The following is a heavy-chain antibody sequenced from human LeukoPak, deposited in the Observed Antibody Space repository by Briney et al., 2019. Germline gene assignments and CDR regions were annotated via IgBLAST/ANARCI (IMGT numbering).Heavy chain of an antibody. CDR3: ARGEIYSYGPTSD. J-gene: IGHJ4*02. Sequence: GGSLRLSCAASGFTFSSYAMSWVRQAPGKGLEWVSSISSSSSYIYYADSVKGRFTISRDNAKNSLYLQMNSLRAEDTAVYYCARGEIYSYGPTSDWGQGTLVTVSS. V-gene: IGHV3-21*01. CDR2: ISSSSSYI. D-gene: IGHD5-18*01. CDR1: GFTFSSYA.